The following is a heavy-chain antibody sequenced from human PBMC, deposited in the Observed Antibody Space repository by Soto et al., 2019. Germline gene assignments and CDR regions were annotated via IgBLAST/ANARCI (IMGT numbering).Heavy chain of an antibody. J-gene: IGHJ6*03. CDR1: GYTFTSYD. D-gene: IGHD3-3*01. CDR2: MNPNSGNI. V-gene: IGHV1-8*01. Sequence: ASVKVSCKASGYTFTSYDINWVRQATGQGLEWMGWMNPNSGNIGYAQKFQGRVTMTRNTSISTAYMELSSLRSEDTAVYYCARGFFSSRSYYYMDVWGKGTTVTVSS. CDR3: ARGFFSSRSYYYMDV.